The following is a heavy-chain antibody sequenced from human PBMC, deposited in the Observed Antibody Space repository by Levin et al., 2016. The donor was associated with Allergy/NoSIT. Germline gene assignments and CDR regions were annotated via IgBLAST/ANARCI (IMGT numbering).Heavy chain of an antibody. D-gene: IGHD5-18*01. J-gene: IGHJ3*01. CDR1: GFTFSDYY. CDR3: ARRGYTYGHGLFDV. Sequence: SCAASGFTFSDYYMNWIRQTPGKGLEWISYISGSGRAISYADSVKGRFTISRDNAKNSLYLQMNSLTAEDTAVYYCARRGYTYGHGLFDVWGQGTMVTVSS. V-gene: IGHV3-11*01. CDR2: ISGSGRAI.